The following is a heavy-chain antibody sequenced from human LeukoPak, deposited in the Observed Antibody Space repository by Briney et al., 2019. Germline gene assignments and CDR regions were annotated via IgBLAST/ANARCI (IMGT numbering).Heavy chain of an antibody. CDR1: GGSFTDYF. J-gene: IGHJ4*02. Sequence: NASETLSLTCTVSGGSFTDYFWGWIRQPPGKGLEWIGSIYYSGRTFYNPSLKNRVSISLDTSKGQFSLNLDSVTAADTAVYFCTRDRAHGTQDYWGQGTLVTVS. D-gene: IGHD1-26*01. CDR3: TRDRAHGTQDY. V-gene: IGHV4-39*07. CDR2: IYYSGRT.